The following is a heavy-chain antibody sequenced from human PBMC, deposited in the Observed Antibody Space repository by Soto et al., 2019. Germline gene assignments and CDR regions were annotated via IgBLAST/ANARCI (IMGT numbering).Heavy chain of an antibody. CDR1: GASINSGGYY. D-gene: IGHD3-16*01. J-gene: IGHJ4*02. CDR2: IYFSGST. Sequence: QVQLQESGPGLVKPSQTLSLTCTVSGASINSGGYYWSWIRQLPGKGLEWIGYIYFSGSTYYNPSLECRVTISLDTSQNQFSLKLSSVTAADTAVYYCESGNAWEVLLAYWGQGTLVTVSS. CDR3: ESGNAWEVLLAY. V-gene: IGHV4-31*03.